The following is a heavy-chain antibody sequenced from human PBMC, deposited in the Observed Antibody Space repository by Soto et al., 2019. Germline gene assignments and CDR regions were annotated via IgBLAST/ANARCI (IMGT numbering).Heavy chain of an antibody. CDR3: ANSPFFYDYGGNKVDY. Sequence: GGSLRLSCAASGFTFSSYGMHWVRQAPGKGLEWVAVISYDGSNKYYADSVKGRFTISRDNSKNTLYLQMNSLRAEDTAVYYCANSPFFYDYGGNKVDYWGQGTLVTVSS. CDR1: GFTFSSYG. J-gene: IGHJ4*02. V-gene: IGHV3-30*18. CDR2: ISYDGSNK. D-gene: IGHD4-17*01.